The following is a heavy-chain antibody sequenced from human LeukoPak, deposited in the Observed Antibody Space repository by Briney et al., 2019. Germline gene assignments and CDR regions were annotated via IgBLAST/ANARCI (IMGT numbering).Heavy chain of an antibody. D-gene: IGHD3-16*01. CDR3: ARASGELDLMWFDP. CDR1: GYTLTELS. J-gene: IGHJ5*02. Sequence: ASVKVSCKVSGYTLTELSMHWVRQAPGKGLEWMGGFDPEDGETIYAQKFQGRVTMTEDTSTDTAYMELSSLRSEDTAVYYCARASGELDLMWFDPWGQGTLVTVSS. CDR2: FDPEDGET. V-gene: IGHV1-24*01.